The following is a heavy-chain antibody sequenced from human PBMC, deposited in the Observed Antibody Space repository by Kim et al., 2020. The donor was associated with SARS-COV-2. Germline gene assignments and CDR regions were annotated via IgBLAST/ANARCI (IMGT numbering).Heavy chain of an antibody. CDR3: ARVLRLVISNWFDP. D-gene: IGHD3-9*01. Sequence: SETLSLTCTVSGGSISSSSYYWGWIRQPPGKGLEWIGSIYYSGSTYYNPSLKSRVTISVDTSKNQFSLKLSSVTAADTAVYYCARVLRLVISNWFDPWGQGTLVTVSS. CDR1: GGSISSSSYY. CDR2: IYYSGST. J-gene: IGHJ5*02. V-gene: IGHV4-39*01.